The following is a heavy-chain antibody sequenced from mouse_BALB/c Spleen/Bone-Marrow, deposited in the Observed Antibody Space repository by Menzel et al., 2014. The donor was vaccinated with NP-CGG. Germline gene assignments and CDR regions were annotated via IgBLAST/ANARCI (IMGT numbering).Heavy chain of an antibody. CDR1: GYAFSNYW. CDR3: ARCDGYSYYFDC. D-gene: IGHD2-3*01. V-gene: IGHV1-80*01. CDR2: IYPGDGDT. Sequence: VMLVESGADLVRPGSSVKISCKASGYAFSNYWMNWVKQRPGQGLEWIGQIYPGDGDTNYNGKFKGKATLTADKSSSTAYMQLSSLTSEDSAVYFCARCDGYSYYFDCWGQGTTLTVSS. J-gene: IGHJ2*01.